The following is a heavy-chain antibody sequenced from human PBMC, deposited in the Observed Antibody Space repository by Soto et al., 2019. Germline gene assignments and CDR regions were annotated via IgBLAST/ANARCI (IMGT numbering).Heavy chain of an antibody. CDR3: CFGVVIRNAFDI. CDR2: ISSSSSTI. D-gene: IGHD3-3*01. Sequence: GGSLRLSCAASGFTFSSYSMNWVRQAPGKGLEWVSYISSSSSTIYYADSVKGRFTISRDNAKNSLYLQMNSLRAEDTAVYYCCFGVVIRNAFDIWGQGTTVTVSS. V-gene: IGHV3-48*01. CDR1: GFTFSSYS. J-gene: IGHJ3*02.